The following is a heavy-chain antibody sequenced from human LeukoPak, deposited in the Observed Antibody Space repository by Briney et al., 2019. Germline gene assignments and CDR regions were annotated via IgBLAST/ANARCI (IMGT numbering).Heavy chain of an antibody. Sequence: GGSLRLSCVVSGLTVSSNYMSWVRQAPGKGLEWVSVIYSGGTTNYADSVKGRLIVYRDNSKNTLYLQMNSLRAEDTAVYYCASKVTTGYWGQGTLVTVSS. J-gene: IGHJ4*02. CDR1: GLTVSSNY. CDR2: IYSGGTT. V-gene: IGHV3-66*01. D-gene: IGHD4-17*01. CDR3: ASKVTTGY.